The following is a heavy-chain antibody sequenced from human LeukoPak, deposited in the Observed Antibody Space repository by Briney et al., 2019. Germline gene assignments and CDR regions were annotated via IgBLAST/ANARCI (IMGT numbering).Heavy chain of an antibody. CDR3: VKGSSTTSYSYSDY. V-gene: IGHV3-23*01. J-gene: IGHJ4*02. CDR2: IAGSGDTT. Sequence: PGGSLRLSCAASGFTFSSYTMSWVRQAPGKGLEWVSAIAGSGDTTYHVDSVKGRFTISRDNPKNTLYLQMNSLRAEDTAVYYCVKGSSTTSYSYSDYWGQGTLVTVSS. CDR1: GFTFSSYT. D-gene: IGHD2-2*01.